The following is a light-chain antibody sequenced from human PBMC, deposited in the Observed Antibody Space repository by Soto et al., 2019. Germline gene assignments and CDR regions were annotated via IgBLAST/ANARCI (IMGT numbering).Light chain of an antibody. J-gene: IGKJ3*01. Sequence: EIVLTQSPGTLSLSPGERATLSCRASQSVYSNYLAWYQQKPGQTPRLLIYGASSRATGIPDRFSGSGSGTDFTLTISRLETQDFAVYYCQQYDTSPFPFGPGTKVDVK. CDR1: QSVYSNY. V-gene: IGKV3-20*01. CDR3: QQYDTSPFP. CDR2: GAS.